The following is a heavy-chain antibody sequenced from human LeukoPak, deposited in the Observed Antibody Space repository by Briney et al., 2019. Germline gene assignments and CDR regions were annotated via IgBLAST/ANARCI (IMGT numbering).Heavy chain of an antibody. CDR1: GFTFSSYA. Sequence: PGGSLRLSCSASGFTFSSYAMHWVRQAPGKGLEYVSAISSNGGSTYYADSVKGRFTFSRDNSKNTLYLQMSSLRAEDTAVYYCVKDMRGCSGGSCYGTFDYWGQGTLVTVSS. CDR2: ISSNGGST. J-gene: IGHJ4*02. D-gene: IGHD2-15*01. CDR3: VKDMRGCSGGSCYGTFDY. V-gene: IGHV3-64D*09.